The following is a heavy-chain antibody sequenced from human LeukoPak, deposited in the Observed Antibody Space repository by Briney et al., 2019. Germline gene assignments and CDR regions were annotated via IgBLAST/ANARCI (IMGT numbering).Heavy chain of an antibody. V-gene: IGHV3-7*01. Sequence: PGGSLRLSCAASGFTFSSYWMSWVRQGPGKGLEWVANIKQDGNEKYYVDSVKGRFTISRDNAKNSLYLQMNSLRAEDTAVYYCATLVATTQFDYWGQGTLVTVSS. CDR1: GFTFSSYW. D-gene: IGHD5-12*01. J-gene: IGHJ4*02. CDR2: IKQDGNEK. CDR3: ATLVATTQFDY.